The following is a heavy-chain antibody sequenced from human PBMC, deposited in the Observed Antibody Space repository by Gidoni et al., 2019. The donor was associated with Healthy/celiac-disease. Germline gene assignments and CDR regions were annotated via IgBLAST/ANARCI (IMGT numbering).Heavy chain of an antibody. Sequence: QLQLQESGPGLVKPSETLSLTCTVSGGSISSSSYYWGWIRQPPGKGMEWIGSIYYSGSTYYTPSLKSRVTISVDTSKNQFSLKLSSVTAADTAVYYCAGATVTTRTFDYWGQGTLVTVSS. CDR3: AGATVTTRTFDY. V-gene: IGHV4-39*01. D-gene: IGHD4-17*01. J-gene: IGHJ4*02. CDR2: IYYSGST. CDR1: GGSISSSSYY.